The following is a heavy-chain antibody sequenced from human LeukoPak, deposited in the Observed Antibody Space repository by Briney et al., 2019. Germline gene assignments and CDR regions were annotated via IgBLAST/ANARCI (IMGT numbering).Heavy chain of an antibody. CDR2: IYYSGST. V-gene: IGHV4-31*03. Sequence: SQTLSLTCTVSGGSISSGGYYWSWIRQHPGKSLEWIGYIYYSGSTYYNPSLKSRVTISVDTSKNQFSLKLSSVTAADTAVYYCARVGFYYDSSGYYPYYFDYWGQGTLVTVSS. D-gene: IGHD3-22*01. CDR1: GGSISSGGYY. CDR3: ARVGFYYDSSGYYPYYFDY. J-gene: IGHJ4*02.